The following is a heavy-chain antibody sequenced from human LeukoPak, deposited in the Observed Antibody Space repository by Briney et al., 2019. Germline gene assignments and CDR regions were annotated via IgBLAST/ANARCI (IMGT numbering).Heavy chain of an antibody. Sequence: PGGSLRLSCAASGFTFSSFGMNWVRQAPGKRLEWVSYISYSSSLTDYADSVKGRFTISRDNAKNSLSLQLNSLRDEDTAVYCAKVIRGGYGMDVWGQGTTVTVSS. CDR2: ISYSSSLT. CDR3: AKVIRGGYGMDV. J-gene: IGHJ6*02. CDR1: GFTFSSFG. D-gene: IGHD3-10*01. V-gene: IGHV3-48*02.